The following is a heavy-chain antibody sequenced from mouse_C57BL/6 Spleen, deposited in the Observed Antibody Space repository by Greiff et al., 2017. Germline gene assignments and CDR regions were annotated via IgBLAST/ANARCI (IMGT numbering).Heavy chain of an antibody. CDR1: GYAFSSSW. J-gene: IGHJ3*01. D-gene: IGHD1-1*02. CDR3: ARPYYYGFPSFAY. Sequence: QVQLQQSGPELVKPGASVKISCKASGYAFSSSWMNWVKQRPGKGLEWIGRIYPGDGDTNYNGKFKGKATLTADKSSSTAYMQLSSLTSEDSAVYFCARPYYYGFPSFAYWGQGTLVTVSA. V-gene: IGHV1-82*01. CDR2: IYPGDGDT.